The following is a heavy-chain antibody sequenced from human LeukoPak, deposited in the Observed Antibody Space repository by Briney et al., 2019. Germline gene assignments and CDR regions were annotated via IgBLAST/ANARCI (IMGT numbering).Heavy chain of an antibody. Sequence: GGSLRLSCAASGFTFSSYGMHWVRQAPGKGLEWVAVIRYDGSNKYYADSVKGRFTISRDNSKNTLYLQMNSLRAEDTAVYYCAKDSSGMGFDYWGQGTLVTVSS. CDR1: GFTFSSYG. J-gene: IGHJ4*02. CDR2: IRYDGSNK. D-gene: IGHD1-14*01. V-gene: IGHV3-30*02. CDR3: AKDSSGMGFDY.